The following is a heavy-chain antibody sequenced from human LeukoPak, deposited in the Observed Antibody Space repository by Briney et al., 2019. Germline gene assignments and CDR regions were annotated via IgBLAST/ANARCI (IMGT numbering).Heavy chain of an antibody. Sequence: GRSLGLSCAASGFTFSTYGMHWVRQAPGKGLEWVAVISHDGNNKYYVDSVKGRFTISRDNSKDTLYLQMNSLRAEDTAVYYCARDWGNWGYGWYFDHWGQGTPVTVSS. D-gene: IGHD7-27*01. V-gene: IGHV3-30*03. CDR3: ARDWGNWGYGWYFDH. J-gene: IGHJ4*02. CDR2: ISHDGNNK. CDR1: GFTFSTYG.